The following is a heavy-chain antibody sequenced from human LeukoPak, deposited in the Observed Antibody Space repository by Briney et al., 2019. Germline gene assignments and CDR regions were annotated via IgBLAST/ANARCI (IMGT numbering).Heavy chain of an antibody. D-gene: IGHD3-22*01. CDR1: GYTFTSYG. V-gene: IGHV1-18*01. CDR2: ISAYNGNT. Sequence: ASVKVSCKASGYTFTSYGISWVRQAPGQGLEWMGWISAYNGNTSYAQKLQGRVTMTTDASTSTAYMELRSLRSDDTAVYYCARVPMYYYDSSGYYRSRFDYWGQGTLVTVSS. J-gene: IGHJ4*02. CDR3: ARVPMYYYDSSGYYRSRFDY.